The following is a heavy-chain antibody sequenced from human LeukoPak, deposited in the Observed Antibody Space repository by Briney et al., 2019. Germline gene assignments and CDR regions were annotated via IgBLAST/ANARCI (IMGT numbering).Heavy chain of an antibody. J-gene: IGHJ6*03. CDR2: FDPEDGET. CDR3: VGRAVSGNYYYYMDV. Sequence: ASVKVSCKVSGYTLTELSMHWVRQAPGKGLEWMGGFDPEDGETIYAQKFQGGVTMTEDTSTDTAYMVLSSLRSDDTAVYFCVGRAVSGNYYYYMDVWGKGTTVTVSS. CDR1: GYTLTELS. V-gene: IGHV1-24*01. D-gene: IGHD6-19*01.